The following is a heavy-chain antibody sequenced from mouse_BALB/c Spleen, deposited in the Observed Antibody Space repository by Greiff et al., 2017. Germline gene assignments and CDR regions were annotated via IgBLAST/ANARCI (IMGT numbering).Heavy chain of an antibody. CDR2: IDPANGNT. Sequence: VQLKESGAELVKPGASVKLSCTASGFNIKDTYMHWVKQRPEQGLEWIGRIDPANGNTKYDPKFQGKATITADTSSNTAYLQLSSLTSEDTAVYYCASGHYYGNFDYWGQGTTLTVSS. D-gene: IGHD1-1*01. V-gene: IGHV14-3*02. CDR1: GFNIKDTY. CDR3: ASGHYYGNFDY. J-gene: IGHJ2*01.